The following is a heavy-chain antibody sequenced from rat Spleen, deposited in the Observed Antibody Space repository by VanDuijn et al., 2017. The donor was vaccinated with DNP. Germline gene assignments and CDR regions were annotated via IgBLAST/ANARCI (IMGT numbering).Heavy chain of an antibody. CDR2: ISYSGSS. V-gene: IGHV3-1*01. CDR3: ARWTRYFDY. J-gene: IGHJ2*01. D-gene: IGHD1-7*01. CDR1: GYSITSNY. Sequence: EVQLQESGSGLVKPSQSLSLTCSVTGYSITSNYWGWIRKFPGNKMEYIGHISYSGSSNYNPSLKSRISITRDTSKNHFFLHLNSVTTEYTATYYCARWTRYFDYWGQGVIVTVSS.